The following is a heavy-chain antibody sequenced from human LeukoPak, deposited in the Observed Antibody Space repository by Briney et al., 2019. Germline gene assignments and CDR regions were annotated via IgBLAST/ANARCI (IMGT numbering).Heavy chain of an antibody. J-gene: IGHJ4*02. V-gene: IGHV4-39*01. CDR3: ARTRPLFY. CDR2: IHHSGNT. CDR1: GGSISISSSY. D-gene: IGHD3-10*01. Sequence: PSETLSLTCTFSGGSISISSSYWGWIRQPPGRGLEWIGSIHHSGNTYYNPFLKSRVIISVDTSKNQFSLKVTSVTAADTAVYYCARTRPLFYWGQGTLVTVSS.